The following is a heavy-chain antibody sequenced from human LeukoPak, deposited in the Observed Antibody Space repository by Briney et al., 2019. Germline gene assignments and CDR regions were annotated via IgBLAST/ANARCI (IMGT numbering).Heavy chain of an antibody. CDR2: INHSGST. D-gene: IGHD3-9*01. CDR3: ATLRSLLTDSYYYGMDV. CDR1: GGSFSGYY. V-gene: IGHV4-34*01. J-gene: IGHJ6*02. Sequence: SETLSLTCAVYGGSFSGYYWSWIRQPPGKGLEWIGEINHSGSTNYNPSLKSRVTISVDTSKNQFSLKLSSVTAADTAVYYCATLRSLLTDSYYYGMDVWGQGTTVTVSS.